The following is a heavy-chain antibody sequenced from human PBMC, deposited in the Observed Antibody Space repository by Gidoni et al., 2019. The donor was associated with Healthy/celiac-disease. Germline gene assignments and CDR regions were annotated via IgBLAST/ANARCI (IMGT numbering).Heavy chain of an antibody. D-gene: IGHD5-12*01. CDR3: ARSEMARAIDAFAI. J-gene: IGHJ3*02. CDR2: IYPGDSDP. Sequence: EVQLVQSGAEVKKPGEARKIAWKGSGYSVTSYWIGWVRQMPGKGLEWMGIIYPGDSDPRYSPSFQGQVPISADKSISTAYLQWSSLTASDTAMYYCARSEMARAIDAFAIWGHGTMVTVSS. V-gene: IGHV5-51*01. CDR1: GYSVTSYW.